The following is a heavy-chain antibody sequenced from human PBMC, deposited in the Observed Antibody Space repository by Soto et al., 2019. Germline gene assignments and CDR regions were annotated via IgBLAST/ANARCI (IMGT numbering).Heavy chain of an antibody. CDR2: ISGSGGST. V-gene: IGHV3-23*01. CDR1: GFTFSSYA. CDR3: AKTVTDYYFYYGLDV. Sequence: EVQLLESGGGLVQPGGSLRLSCAASGFTFSSYAMSWVRQAPGKGLEWVSAISGSGGSTYYADSVKGQFTISRDNYKNKLHVQMNSQRAEDTAEYYCAKTVTDYYFYYGLDVWGPGNPVT. D-gene: IGHD4-17*01. J-gene: IGHJ6*02.